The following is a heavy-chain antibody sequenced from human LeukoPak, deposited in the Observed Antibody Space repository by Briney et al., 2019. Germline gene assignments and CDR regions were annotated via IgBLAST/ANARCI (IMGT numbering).Heavy chain of an antibody. CDR1: GGSIRSYH. J-gene: IGHJ4*02. V-gene: IGHV4-59*01. D-gene: IGHD1-1*01. CDR3: ARQNGHEVSDDYFDY. Sequence: SETLSLTCTVSGGSIRSYHWSWIRQPPGKGLEWIGYIYYSGSTNYNPSLKSRVTISVDTSKNQFSLKLSSVTAADTAVYYCARQNGHEVSDDYFDYWGQGTLVTVSS. CDR2: IYYSGST.